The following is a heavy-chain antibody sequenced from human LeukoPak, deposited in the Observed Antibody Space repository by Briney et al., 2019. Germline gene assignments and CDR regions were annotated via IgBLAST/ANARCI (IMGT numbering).Heavy chain of an antibody. V-gene: IGHV1-2*02. J-gene: IGHJ4*02. CDR2: INPNSGGT. D-gene: IGHD3-22*01. Sequence: RASVKVSCKASGYTFTGYYMHWVRQAPGQGLEWMGWINPNSGGTNYAQKFQGRVTMTRDTSTSTAYMELRSLRSDDTAVYYCARSHHYDSSGYYSYWGQGTLVTVSS. CDR3: ARSHHYDSSGYYSY. CDR1: GYTFTGYY.